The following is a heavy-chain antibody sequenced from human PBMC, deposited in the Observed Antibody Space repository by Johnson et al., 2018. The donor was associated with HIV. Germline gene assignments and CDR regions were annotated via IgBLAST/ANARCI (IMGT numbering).Heavy chain of an antibody. CDR3: AKMSRGRQDAFDI. CDR1: GFTFSNYG. D-gene: IGHD3-16*01. Sequence: QVQLVESGGGVVQPGGSLRLSCAASGFTFSNYGMHWVRQAPGKGLEWVAFIRYDGSNKYYGDSVKGRFTISRDNSKNTLYVQMKSLRVEETAVYYCAKMSRGRQDAFDIWGQGAMVSVSA. CDR2: IRYDGSNK. V-gene: IGHV3-30*02. J-gene: IGHJ3*02.